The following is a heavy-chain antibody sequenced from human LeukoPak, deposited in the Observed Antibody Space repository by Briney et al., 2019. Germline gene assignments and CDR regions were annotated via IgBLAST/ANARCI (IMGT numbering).Heavy chain of an antibody. V-gene: IGHV4-59*01. CDR2: IYYSGST. Sequence: SETLSLTCTVSGGSISSYYWSWIRQPPGKGLEWIGYIYYSGSTNYNPSLKSRVTISVDTSKNQFSLKLSSVTAADTAVYYCARAYYDKYYYYYYMDVWGKGTTVTVSS. CDR1: GGSISSYY. D-gene: IGHD3-3*01. J-gene: IGHJ6*03. CDR3: ARAYYDKYYYYYYMDV.